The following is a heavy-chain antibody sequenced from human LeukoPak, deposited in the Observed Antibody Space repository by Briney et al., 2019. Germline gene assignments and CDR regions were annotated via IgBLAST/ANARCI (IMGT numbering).Heavy chain of an antibody. CDR2: ISGSGGST. CDR3: AKEELNYYDSSGPFDY. CDR1: GFTFSSYA. J-gene: IGHJ4*02. V-gene: IGHV3-23*01. Sequence: GGSVRLSCAASGFTFSSYAMSWVRQAPGKGLEWVSAISGSGGSTYYADSVKGRFTISRDNSKNTPYLQMNSLRAEDTAVYYCAKEELNYYDSSGPFDYWGQGTLVTVSS. D-gene: IGHD3-22*01.